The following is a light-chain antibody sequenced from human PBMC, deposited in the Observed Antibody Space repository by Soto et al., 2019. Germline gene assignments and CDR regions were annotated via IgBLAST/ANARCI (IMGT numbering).Light chain of an antibody. CDR1: ETVATN. CDR3: QQDFELPPMT. CDR2: GAS. J-gene: IGKJ1*01. V-gene: IGKV3-15*01. Sequence: VMTQSPATLSVSPGERATLSCWASETVATNLAWYQQKPGQAPRLLISGASTRAAGISDRFRGSGSGTEFTLTISSLRSEYYAIYNFQQDFELPPMTFGQGTNVEI.